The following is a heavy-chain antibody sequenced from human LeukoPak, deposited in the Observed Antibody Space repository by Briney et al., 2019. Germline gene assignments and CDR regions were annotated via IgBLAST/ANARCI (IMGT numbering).Heavy chain of an antibody. D-gene: IGHD3-3*01. CDR3: AKDLQTAGDFWSGYYTHYYYYGMGV. V-gene: IGHV3-23*01. CDR1: GFTFSSYA. J-gene: IGHJ6*02. CDR2: ISGSGGST. Sequence: GGSLRLSCAASGFTFSSYAMSWVRQAPGKGLEWVSAISGSGGSTYYADSVKGRFTISRDNSKNTLYLQMNSLRAEDTAVYYCAKDLQTAGDFWSGYYTHYYYYGMGVWGQGTTVTVSS.